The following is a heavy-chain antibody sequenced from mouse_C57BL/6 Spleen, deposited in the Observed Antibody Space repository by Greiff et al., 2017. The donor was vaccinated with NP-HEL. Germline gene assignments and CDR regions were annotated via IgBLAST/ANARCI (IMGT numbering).Heavy chain of an antibody. CDR3: ARSGYAFDY. CDR2: IYPGDGDT. V-gene: IGHV1-82*01. D-gene: IGHD2-10*02. Sequence: VQLQQSGPELVKPGASVKISCKASGYAFSSSWMNWVKQRPGKGLEWIGRIYPGDGDTNYNGKFKGKATLTADKSSSTAYMQLSSLTSEDSAVYFCARSGYAFDYWGQGTTLTVSS. J-gene: IGHJ2*01. CDR1: GYAFSSSW.